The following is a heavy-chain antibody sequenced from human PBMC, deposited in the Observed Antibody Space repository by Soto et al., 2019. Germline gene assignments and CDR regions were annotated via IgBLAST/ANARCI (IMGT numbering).Heavy chain of an antibody. CDR1: GFTFSSYA. CDR2: ISGSGGST. D-gene: IGHD1-26*01. Sequence: EVQLLESGGGLVQPGGSLRLSCAASGFTFSSYAMSWVRQAPGKGLEWVSAISGSGGSTYYADSVKGRFTISRDNAKNTLYLQMNSLRAEDTAVYYCEATYSGSYLGWGQGTLVTVSS. J-gene: IGHJ4*02. CDR3: EATYSGSYLG. V-gene: IGHV3-23*01.